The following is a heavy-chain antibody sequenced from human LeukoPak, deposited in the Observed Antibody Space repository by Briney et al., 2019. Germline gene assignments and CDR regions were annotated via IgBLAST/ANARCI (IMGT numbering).Heavy chain of an antibody. D-gene: IGHD2-15*01. CDR2: INPNSGGT. Sequence: GASVKVSCKASGYTFTGYYMHWVRQAPGQGLEWMGWINPNSGGTNYAQKFQGRVTMTRDTSISTAYMELSRLRSDDTAVYYCARHSDCSGGSCYNYYMDVWGKGTTVTVSS. J-gene: IGHJ6*03. CDR3: ARHSDCSGGSCYNYYMDV. V-gene: IGHV1-2*02. CDR1: GYTFTGYY.